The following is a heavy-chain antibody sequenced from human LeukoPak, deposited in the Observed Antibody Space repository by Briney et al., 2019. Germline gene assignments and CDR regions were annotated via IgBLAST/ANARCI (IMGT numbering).Heavy chain of an antibody. Sequence: GGSLRLSCAASGFTFSTYAMSWVRQAPGKGLEWVSTISDSGANTYYADSVRGRFTISRDNAKNSLYLQMNSLRAEDTAVYYCARKTGYSSGWDFDYWGQGTLVTVSS. CDR2: ISDSGANT. CDR3: ARKTGYSSGWDFDY. V-gene: IGHV3-23*01. J-gene: IGHJ4*02. D-gene: IGHD6-19*01. CDR1: GFTFSTYA.